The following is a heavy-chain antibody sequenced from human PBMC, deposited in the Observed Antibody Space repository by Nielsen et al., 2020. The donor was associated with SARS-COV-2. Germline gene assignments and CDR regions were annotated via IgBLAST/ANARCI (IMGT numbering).Heavy chain of an antibody. J-gene: IGHJ3*02. CDR2: INPNSGGT. CDR1: GYTFTGYY. D-gene: IGHD4-17*01. Sequence: ASVKVSCKASGYTFTGYYMHWVRQAPGQGLEWMGRINPNSGGTNYAQKFQGRVTMTRDTSISTAYMELSRLRSDDTAMYYCARGGVTTVTTQDAFDIWGQGTMVTVSS. V-gene: IGHV1-2*06. CDR3: ARGGVTTVTTQDAFDI.